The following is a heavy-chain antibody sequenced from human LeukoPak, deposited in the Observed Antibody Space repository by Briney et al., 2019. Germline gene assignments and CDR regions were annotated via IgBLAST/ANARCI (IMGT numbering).Heavy chain of an antibody. CDR3: ARAVAAGTSSWFDP. CDR2: IYTGGST. CDR1: GGPISSYY. V-gene: IGHV4-4*07. J-gene: IGHJ5*02. Sequence: PSETLSLTCTVSGGPISSYYWSWIRQPAGKGLEWIGRIYTGGSTNYNPSLKSRVTMSVDTSKNQFSLKLSSVTAADTAVYYCARAVAAGTSSWFDPWGQGTLVTVSS. D-gene: IGHD6-13*01.